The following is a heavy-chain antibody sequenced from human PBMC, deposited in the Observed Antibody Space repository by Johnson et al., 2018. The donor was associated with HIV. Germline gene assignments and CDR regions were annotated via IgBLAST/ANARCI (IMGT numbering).Heavy chain of an antibody. CDR3: ARDRPTGLIAVAGRNAFDI. J-gene: IGHJ3*02. CDR2: ISYDGTNK. CDR1: GFTFGDYA. V-gene: IGHV3-30*04. Sequence: QMRLVESGGGLVQPGRSLRLSCTASGFTFGDYAMHWVRQAPGKGLEWVAVISYDGTNKYYPDSVKGRFTISRDNSKNNLYLQLSSLRAEDTAVYYCARDRPTGLIAVAGRNAFDIWGQGTMVTVSS. D-gene: IGHD6-19*01.